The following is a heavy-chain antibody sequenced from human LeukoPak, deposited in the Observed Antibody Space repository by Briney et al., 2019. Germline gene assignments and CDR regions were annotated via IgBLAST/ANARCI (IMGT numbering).Heavy chain of an antibody. J-gene: IGHJ4*02. Sequence: GGSLRLSCAASGFTFDDYAMHWVRQAPGKGLEWVSGISWNSGSIGYADSVKGRFTISRDNAKNSLYLQMNSLRAEDTALYYCASWYGRGYWGQGTLVTVSS. V-gene: IGHV3-9*01. D-gene: IGHD6-13*01. CDR3: ASWYGRGY. CDR2: ISWNSGSI. CDR1: GFTFDDYA.